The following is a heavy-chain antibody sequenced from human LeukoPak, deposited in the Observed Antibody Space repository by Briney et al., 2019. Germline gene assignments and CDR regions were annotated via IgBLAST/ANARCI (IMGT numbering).Heavy chain of an antibody. CDR1: GFTFSSYA. CDR2: ISYDGSNK. Sequence: GGSLRLSCAASGFTFSSYAMHWVRQAPGKGLEWVAVISYDGSNKYYADSVKGRFTISRDNSKNTLYLQMNSLRAEDTAVYYCAKDHGSGSYYYYGMDVWGQGTTVTVSS. CDR3: AKDHGSGSYYYYGMDV. D-gene: IGHD3-10*01. V-gene: IGHV3-30*18. J-gene: IGHJ6*02.